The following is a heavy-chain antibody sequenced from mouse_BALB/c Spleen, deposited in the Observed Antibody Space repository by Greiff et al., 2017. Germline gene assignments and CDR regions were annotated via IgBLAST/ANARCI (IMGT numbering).Heavy chain of an antibody. J-gene: IGHJ4*01. CDR1: GFSLTSYG. D-gene: IGHD2-1*01. V-gene: IGHV2-9*02. CDR2: IWAGGST. CDR3: ARVYGNSLYYYAMDY. Sequence: VKLKESGPGLVAPSQSLSITCTVSGFSLTSYGVHWVRQPPGKGLEWLGVIWAGGSTNYNSALMSRLSISKDNSKSQVFLKMNSLQTDDTAMYYCARVYGNSLYYYAMDYWGQGTSVTVSS.